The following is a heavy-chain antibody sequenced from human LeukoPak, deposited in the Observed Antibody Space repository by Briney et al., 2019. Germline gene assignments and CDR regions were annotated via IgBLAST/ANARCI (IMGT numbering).Heavy chain of an antibody. CDR1: GYTFTSSY. J-gene: IGHJ4*02. Sequence: ASVKVSCKASGYTFTSSYMQWVRQAPGQGLEWVGIITPSGGNTNYAQRFQGRVTMTRDTSTSTVYMELSNLRAEDTAVYYCAKDRQQLVRGGDYWGQGTLVTVSS. D-gene: IGHD6-13*01. V-gene: IGHV1-46*01. CDR3: AKDRQQLVRGGDY. CDR2: ITPSGGNT.